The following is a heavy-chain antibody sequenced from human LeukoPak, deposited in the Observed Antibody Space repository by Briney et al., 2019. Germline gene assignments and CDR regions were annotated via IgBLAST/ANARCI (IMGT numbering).Heavy chain of an antibody. CDR2: ISSSSSYI. CDR3: ARGPNPAHFDY. D-gene: IGHD4/OR15-4a*01. V-gene: IGHV3-21*01. CDR1: GFTFSSYS. Sequence: GGSLRLSCAASGFTFSSYSMNWVRQAPGKGLEWVSSISSSSSYIYYADSVMGRFTISRDNAKNSLYLQMNSLRAEDTAVYYCARGPNPAHFDYWGQGTLVTVSS. J-gene: IGHJ4*02.